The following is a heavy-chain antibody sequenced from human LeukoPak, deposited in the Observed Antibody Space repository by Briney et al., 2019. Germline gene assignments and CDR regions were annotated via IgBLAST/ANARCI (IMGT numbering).Heavy chain of an antibody. V-gene: IGHV3-30*18. CDR3: AKVSRGSSPYYYYMDV. J-gene: IGHJ6*03. D-gene: IGHD6-6*01. Sequence: PGGSLRLSCAASGFTFSSYWMHWVRQAPGKGLEWVAVISYDGSNKYYADSVKGRFTISRDNSKNTLYLQMNSLRAEDTAVYYCAKVSRGSSPYYYYMDVWGKGTTVTVSS. CDR2: ISYDGSNK. CDR1: GFTFSSYW.